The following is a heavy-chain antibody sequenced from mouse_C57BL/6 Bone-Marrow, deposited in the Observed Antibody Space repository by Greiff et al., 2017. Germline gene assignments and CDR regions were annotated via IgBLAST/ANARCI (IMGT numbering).Heavy chain of an antibody. J-gene: IGHJ4*01. V-gene: IGHV2-2*01. D-gene: IGHD2-10*02. Sequence: VQLQQSGPGLVQPSQSLSITGTVYGFSLTSYGVHWVRQSPGKGLEWLGVIWSGGSTDYNAAFISRLSISKDNSKRQVFFKMNSLQADDAAIYYCARKYGNYYAMDYWGQGTSVTVSS. CDR1: GFSLTSYG. CDR3: ARKYGNYYAMDY. CDR2: IWSGGST.